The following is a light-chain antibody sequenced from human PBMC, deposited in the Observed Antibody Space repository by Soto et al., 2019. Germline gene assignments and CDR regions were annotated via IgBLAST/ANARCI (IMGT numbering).Light chain of an antibody. V-gene: IGLV2-14*01. CDR2: EVN. CDR3: SSYTSTSTYV. CDR1: SSDVGDYNY. J-gene: IGLJ1*01. Sequence: QSALTQPASVSGSPGQSITISCTGTSSDVGDYNYVSWYQHNPGKAPKLMIYEVNNRPSGVSNRFSGSKSGNTASLIISGLQAEDEADYYCSSYTSTSTYVFGTGTKLTVL.